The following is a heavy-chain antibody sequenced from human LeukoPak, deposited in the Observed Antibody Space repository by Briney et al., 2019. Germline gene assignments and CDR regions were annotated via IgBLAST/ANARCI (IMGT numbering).Heavy chain of an antibody. V-gene: IGHV4-4*07. J-gene: IGHJ4*02. CDR2: IYTTEIT. D-gene: IGHD4-17*01. Sequence: SETLSLTCNVSGGSISSYFWSWIRQPAGKGLEWLGRIYTTEITNYNPSLKSRVTMSVDTSNNQLSLRLTSVTAADTAVYYCAREGSTVTRGLDYWGQGTLVTVSS. CDR3: AREGSTVTRGLDY. CDR1: GGSISSYF.